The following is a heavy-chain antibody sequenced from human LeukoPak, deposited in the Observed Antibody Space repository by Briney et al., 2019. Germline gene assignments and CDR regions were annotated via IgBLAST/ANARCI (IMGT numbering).Heavy chain of an antibody. J-gene: IGHJ6*02. CDR3: ARDGDITPTDV. V-gene: IGHV3-33*01. Sequence: PGGSLRLSCAASGFTFSSFGMHWVRQAPGKGLEWVAVIWYDGSNKYYADSVKGRFTISRDNSKNTLYLQMNSLRAVDTAVYYCARDGDITPTDVWGQGTTVTVSS. D-gene: IGHD2-15*01. CDR1: GFTFSSFG. CDR2: IWYDGSNK.